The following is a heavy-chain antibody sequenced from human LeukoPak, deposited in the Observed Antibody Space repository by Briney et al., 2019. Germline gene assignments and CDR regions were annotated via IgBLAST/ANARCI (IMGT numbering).Heavy chain of an antibody. J-gene: IGHJ4*02. CDR1: AFTFSTHS. D-gene: IGHD1-26*01. CDR3: ASEHSGNYYRPFDY. CDR2: ISSSSLYI. V-gene: IGHV3-21*01. Sequence: GGSLRLSCAASAFTFSTHSMNWVRQAPGKGLEWVSSISSSSLYIYYADSVKGRFTISRDNAKNSLYLQMNSLRAEDTAVYYCASEHSGNYYRPFDYWGQGTLVTVSS.